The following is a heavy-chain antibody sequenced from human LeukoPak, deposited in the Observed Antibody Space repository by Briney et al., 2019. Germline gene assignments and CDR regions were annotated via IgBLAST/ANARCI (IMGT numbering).Heavy chain of an antibody. Sequence: GGSLRLSCEASGITVSYNYMSWVRQAPGKGLQWVSVIYSDGKTYYADSVKGRFTISRDNSKNTLYLQMNSLRVADTAMYYCGRLYKGAYWGQGTLVTVSS. CDR1: GITVSYNY. J-gene: IGHJ4*02. V-gene: IGHV3-66*02. CDR3: GRLYKGAY. CDR2: IYSDGKT. D-gene: IGHD1-1*01.